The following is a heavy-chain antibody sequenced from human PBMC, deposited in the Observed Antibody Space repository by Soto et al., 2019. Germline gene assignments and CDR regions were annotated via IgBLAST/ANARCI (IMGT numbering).Heavy chain of an antibody. J-gene: IGHJ6*02. CDR3: ARNGAYSSSLSQYSGMDV. CDR2: IVPMLGTP. CDR1: GGTFDNFI. Sequence: QVQLVQSGAEVKEPGSSVRVSCKASGGTFDNFIMNWVRQTPGQGLEWMGGIVPMLGTPTYAEKFKGRVTISATGSSSRMSTEVTSLRTEDTAIYYCARNGAYSSSLSQYSGMDVWGQGTTVTVSS. V-gene: IGHV1-69*01. D-gene: IGHD3-16*01.